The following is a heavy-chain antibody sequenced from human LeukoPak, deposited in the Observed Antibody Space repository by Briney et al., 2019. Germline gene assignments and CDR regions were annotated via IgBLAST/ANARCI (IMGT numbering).Heavy chain of an antibody. CDR1: GGSFSGYY. CDR2: ITHNGYT. J-gene: IGHJ5*02. Sequence: SETLSLTCAVYGGSFSGYYWGWIRQPPGKGLQWIGEITHNGYTNYNPALKSRVTISIDTSKNEFSLKVSSVTAADMAIYYCATSGGPINWFDPWGQGTLVTVSS. V-gene: IGHV4-34*01. D-gene: IGHD3-10*01. CDR3: ATSGGPINWFDP.